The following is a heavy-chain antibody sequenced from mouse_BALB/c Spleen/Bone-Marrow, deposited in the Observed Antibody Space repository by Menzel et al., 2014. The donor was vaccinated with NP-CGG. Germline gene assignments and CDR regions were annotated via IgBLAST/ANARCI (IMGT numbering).Heavy chain of an antibody. CDR3: ARGKGAWFAY. Sequence: QVQLKESGPQLVRPGASVKISCKASGYSFTSYWMHWVKQRPGQGLEWIGMIDPSDSETRLNQKFKDKATLTVDKSSSTAYMQLSSPTSEDSAVYYCARGKGAWFAYWGQGTLVTVSA. CDR1: GYSFTSYW. V-gene: IGHV1S126*01. J-gene: IGHJ3*01. D-gene: IGHD2-1*01. CDR2: IDPSDSET.